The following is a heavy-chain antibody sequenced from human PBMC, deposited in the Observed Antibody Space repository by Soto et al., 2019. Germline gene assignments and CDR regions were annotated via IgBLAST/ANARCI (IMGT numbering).Heavy chain of an antibody. J-gene: IGHJ5*02. CDR2: IYYSGST. D-gene: IGHD2-15*01. CDR1: GGSISSGDYY. Sequence: PSETLSLTCTVSGGSISSGDYYWSWIRQPPGKGLEWIGYIYYSGSTYCNPSLKSRVTISVDTSKNQFSLKLSSVTAADTAVYYCARESRGGPNWFDPWGQGTLVTVSS. CDR3: ARESRGGPNWFDP. V-gene: IGHV4-30-4*01.